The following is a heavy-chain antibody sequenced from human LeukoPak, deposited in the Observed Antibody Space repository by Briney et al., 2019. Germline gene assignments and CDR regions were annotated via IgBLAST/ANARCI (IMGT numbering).Heavy chain of an antibody. CDR2: MNPNSGNT. CDR1: GYTFTSYD. V-gene: IGHV1-8*01. J-gene: IGHJ4*02. CDR3: ARVSRYCTNGVCSYYFDY. D-gene: IGHD2-8*01. Sequence: ASVKVSCKASGYTFTSYDINWVRQATGQGLEWTGWMNPNSGNTGYAQKFQGRVTMTRNTSISTAYMELSSLRSEDTAVYYCARVSRYCTNGVCSYYFDYWGQGTLVTVSS.